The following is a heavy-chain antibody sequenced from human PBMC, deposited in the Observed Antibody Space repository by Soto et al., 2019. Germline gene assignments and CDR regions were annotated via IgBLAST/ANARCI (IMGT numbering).Heavy chain of an antibody. V-gene: IGHV4-31*03. D-gene: IGHD6-13*01. J-gene: IGHJ4*01. CDR2: IHYGGGT. Sequence: QVLLQEPGPGVVKPSQTLSLTCSVSDGPMSSGGYYWSWIRQPPGKGLEWIGFIHYGGGTLYSPSLKSRVTISIERSESQFSLKLRSVTAADTAVYYCLRGMGKDDSSSWFHWGQGTPVTVSS. CDR1: DGPMSSGGYY. CDR3: LRGMGKDDSSSWFH.